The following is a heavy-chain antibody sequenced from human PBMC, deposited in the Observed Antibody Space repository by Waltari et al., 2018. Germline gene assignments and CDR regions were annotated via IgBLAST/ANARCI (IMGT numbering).Heavy chain of an antibody. D-gene: IGHD3-10*01. J-gene: IGHJ6*03. CDR3: ARGTVYYYDSGSRYYMDV. CDR2: FIPMFGTT. CDR1: GGSFSFYA. Sequence: QVQLVQSGAEVKKSGSSVKVSCKASGGSFSFYAIDWVRQAPGQGLEWMGGFIPMFGTTKYAQRFQGRVTITADESTSTAFMELNSLTSEDTAVYYCARGTVYYYDSGSRYYMDVWGNGTTVTVSS. V-gene: IGHV1-69*12.